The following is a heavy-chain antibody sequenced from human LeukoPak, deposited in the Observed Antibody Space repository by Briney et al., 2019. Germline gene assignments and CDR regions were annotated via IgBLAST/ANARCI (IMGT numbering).Heavy chain of an antibody. V-gene: IGHV3-23*01. CDR3: AKGPGYYFDY. Sequence: PGGSLRLSCAASGIIFSSHIVRWVRQAPGKGLEWVSTIGDTGGTFYEDSVKGRFTISRDNSKNTVCLHMNSLRAEDTAVYYCAKGPGYYFDYWGQGTLVTVSS. CDR2: IGDTGGT. D-gene: IGHD1-14*01. J-gene: IGHJ4*02. CDR1: GIIFSSHI.